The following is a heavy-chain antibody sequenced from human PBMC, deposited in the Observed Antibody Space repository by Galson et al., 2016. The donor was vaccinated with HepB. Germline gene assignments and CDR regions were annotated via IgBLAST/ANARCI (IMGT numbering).Heavy chain of an antibody. CDR1: GFTFSSYA. Sequence: SLRLSCAASGFTFSSYAMHWVRQAPGKGLEWVGLIWYDGSNKYYANSVKGRFTLSRDDSKNTLNLQMKSLRAEDTAVYYCAGDGNPGGYFDYWGQGTLVTVSS. D-gene: IGHD1-1*01. CDR2: IWYDGSNK. J-gene: IGHJ4*02. CDR3: AGDGNPGGYFDY. V-gene: IGHV3-33*01.